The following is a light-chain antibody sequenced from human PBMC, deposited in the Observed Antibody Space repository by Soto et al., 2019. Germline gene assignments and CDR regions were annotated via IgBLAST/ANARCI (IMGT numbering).Light chain of an antibody. Sequence: QSVLTQPASVSGSPGQSITISCTGTSSDVGTYNYVSWYQHHPGKAPKLLIRKNNQRPSGVPDRFSGSKSGTSASLAISGLRSEDEADYYCAAWDGSLSGYVFGAGTKVTV. CDR3: AAWDGSLSGYV. J-gene: IGLJ1*01. CDR1: SSDVGTYNY. CDR2: KNN. V-gene: IGLV1-47*01.